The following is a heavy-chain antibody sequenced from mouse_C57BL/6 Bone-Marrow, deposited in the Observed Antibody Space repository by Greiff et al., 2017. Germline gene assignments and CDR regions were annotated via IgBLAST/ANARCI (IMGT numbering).Heavy chain of an antibody. Sequence: QVQLQQPGAELVRPGTSVKLSCKASGYTFTSYWMHWVKQRPGQGLEWIGVIDPADSYTNYNQKFKGKATVTVDTSSSTAYMQLSSLTSEDFAVYYCARRSYCYGREGAMDYWGQGTSVTVSS. V-gene: IGHV1-59*01. J-gene: IGHJ4*01. D-gene: IGHD1-1*01. CDR2: IDPADSYT. CDR1: GYTFTSYW. CDR3: ARRSYCYGREGAMDY.